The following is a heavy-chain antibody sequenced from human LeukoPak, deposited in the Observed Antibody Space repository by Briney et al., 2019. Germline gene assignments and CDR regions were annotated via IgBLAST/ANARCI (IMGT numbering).Heavy chain of an antibody. CDR1: GGSISSGGYY. D-gene: IGHD4-17*01. J-gene: IGHJ2*01. V-gene: IGHV4-31*03. CDR3: ARDSGARSGYFDL. CDR2: IYYSRST. Sequence: SETLSLTCTVSGGSISSGGYYWSWIRQHPGKGLEWIGYIYYSRSTYYNPSLKSRVTISVDTSKNQFSLKLSSVTAADTAVYYCARDSGARSGYFDLWGRGTLVTVSS.